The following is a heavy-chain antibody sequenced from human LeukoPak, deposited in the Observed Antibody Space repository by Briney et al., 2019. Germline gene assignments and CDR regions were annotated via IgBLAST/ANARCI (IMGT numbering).Heavy chain of an antibody. D-gene: IGHD4-17*01. J-gene: IGHJ4*02. CDR3: AKDSNGDLSYYFDY. Sequence: GRSLRLSCAASRFTFDDYAMHWVRQAPGKGLEWVSGISWNSGSIGYADSVKGRFTISRDNAKNSLYLQMNSLRVEDTAVYYCAKDSNGDLSYYFDYWGQGTLVTVSS. V-gene: IGHV3-9*01. CDR1: RFTFDDYA. CDR2: ISWNSGSI.